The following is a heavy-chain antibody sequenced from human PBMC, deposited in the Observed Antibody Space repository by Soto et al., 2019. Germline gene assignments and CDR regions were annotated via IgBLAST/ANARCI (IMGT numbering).Heavy chain of an antibody. Sequence: QPGGSLRLSCAASGFTFSTCAMSWVRQAPGKGLDWVSAIRGSGDTTYYADSVKGRFTISRDNSKNTLYLQMNSLRAEDTAVYYCAKDGGGGFIAGIDYWGQGTLVTFS. CDR2: IRGSGDTT. V-gene: IGHV3-23*01. CDR1: GFTFSTCA. D-gene: IGHD3-16*01. J-gene: IGHJ4*02. CDR3: AKDGGGGFIAGIDY.